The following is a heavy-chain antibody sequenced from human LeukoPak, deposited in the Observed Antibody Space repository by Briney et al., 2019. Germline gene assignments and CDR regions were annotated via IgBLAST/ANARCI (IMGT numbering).Heavy chain of an antibody. V-gene: IGHV4-38-2*02. CDR1: GCSISSGYY. CDR3: ARDRPITMVRGVIKRGYGMDV. D-gene: IGHD3-10*01. CDR2: IYHSGST. J-gene: IGHJ6*04. Sequence: SETLSLTCAVSGCSISSGYYWGWIRQPPGKGLEWIGSIYHSGSTYYNPSLKSRVTISVDTSKNQFSLKLSSVTAADTAVYYCARDRPITMVRGVIKRGYGMDVWGKGTTVTVSS.